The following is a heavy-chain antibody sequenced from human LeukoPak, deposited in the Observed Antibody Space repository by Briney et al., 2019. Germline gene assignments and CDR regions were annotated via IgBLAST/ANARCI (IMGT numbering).Heavy chain of an antibody. CDR3: ASLFVSDAKDY. J-gene: IGHJ4*02. D-gene: IGHD2-15*01. CDR1: GFTFSNHY. Sequence: PGGSLRLSCAASGFTFSNHYMHWVRQAPGKGLEWVSSISSTTSYIHYADSVKGRFTISRDNAKNSLYLQMNSLRAEDTAVYYCASLFVSDAKDYWGQGTLVTVSS. V-gene: IGHV3-21*01. CDR2: ISSTTSYI.